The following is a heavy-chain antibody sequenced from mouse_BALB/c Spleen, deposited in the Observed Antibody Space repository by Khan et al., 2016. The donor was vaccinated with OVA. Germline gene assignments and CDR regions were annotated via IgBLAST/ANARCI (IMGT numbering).Heavy chain of an antibody. D-gene: IGHD2-12*01. J-gene: IGHJ4*01. CDR1: GYTFTTAG. V-gene: IGHV9-4*02. Sequence: QIQLVQSGPELKKPGETVRISCKASGYTFTTAGIQWVQKMPGKGLKWIGWINTHSGVPKYAEDFKGRFAFSLEISVNTAYLQITNLKNEDTATYVCARRGAADYRNDGGAMEYWGQGTSVTVSS. CDR2: INTHSGVP. CDR3: ARRGAADYRNDGGAMEY.